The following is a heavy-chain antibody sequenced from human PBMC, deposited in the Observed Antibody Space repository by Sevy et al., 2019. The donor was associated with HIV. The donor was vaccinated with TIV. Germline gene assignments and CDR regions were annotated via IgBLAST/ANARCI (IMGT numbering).Heavy chain of an antibody. V-gene: IGHV3-23*01. D-gene: IGHD3-16*01. CDR3: AEGHYYYVWGCYHFDY. J-gene: IGHJ4*02. Sequence: GGSLRLSCAASGFTFSSYAMRWVRQAPGKGLEWVSSIGGSAGSTYYADSVRGRFTISGDNSKNTLYLHMNSRRADDTAVYYGAEGHYYYVWGCYHFDYWGQGTVVTVSS. CDR2: IGGSAGST. CDR1: GFTFSSYA.